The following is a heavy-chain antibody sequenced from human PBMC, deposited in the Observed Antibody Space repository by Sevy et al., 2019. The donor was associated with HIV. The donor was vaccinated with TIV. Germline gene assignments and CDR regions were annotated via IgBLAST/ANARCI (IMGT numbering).Heavy chain of an antibody. Sequence: SETLSLTCAVYGGSFSGYYWSWIRQPPGKGLEWTGEINHSGSTNYNPSLRSRDTISVDTSKNQFSLKLSSVTAADTAVYYCARDSVRGVILGCAFDIWGQGTMVTVSS. CDR1: GGSFSGYY. D-gene: IGHD3-10*01. CDR3: ARDSVRGVILGCAFDI. CDR2: INHSGST. J-gene: IGHJ3*02. V-gene: IGHV4-34*01.